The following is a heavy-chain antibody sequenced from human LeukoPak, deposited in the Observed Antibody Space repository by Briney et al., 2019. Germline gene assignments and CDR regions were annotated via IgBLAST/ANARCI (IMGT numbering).Heavy chain of an antibody. CDR3: ARESSSGSYYYGMDV. J-gene: IGHJ6*02. CDR1: GFTFSSYE. Sequence: GGSLRLSCAASGFTFSSYEMNWVRQAPGKGLEWVSYISSSGSTIYYADSVKGRFTISRDNAKNSLYLQMNSLRAEDTSVYYCARESSSGSYYYGMDVWGQGTTVTVSS. D-gene: IGHD3-10*01. CDR2: ISSSGSTI. V-gene: IGHV3-48*03.